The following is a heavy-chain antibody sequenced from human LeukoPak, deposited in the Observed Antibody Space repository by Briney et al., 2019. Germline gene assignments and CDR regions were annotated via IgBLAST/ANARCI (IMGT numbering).Heavy chain of an antibody. CDR1: GGTLSSYA. Sequence: SVKVSCKASGGTLSSYAISWVRQAPGQGLEWMGGIIPIFGTANYAQKFQGRVTITADESTSTAYMELSSLRSEDTAVYYCARYSGWYFSSNHELDYSGQGTLVTVSS. D-gene: IGHD6-19*01. CDR2: IIPIFGTA. V-gene: IGHV1-69*13. CDR3: ARYSGWYFSSNHELDY. J-gene: IGHJ4*02.